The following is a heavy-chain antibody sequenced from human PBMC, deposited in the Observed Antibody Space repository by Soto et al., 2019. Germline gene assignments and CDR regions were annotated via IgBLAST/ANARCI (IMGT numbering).Heavy chain of an antibody. Sequence: QVQLQQWGAGLLKPSETLSLTCAVYGGSFSGYYWSWIRQPPGKGLEWIGEINHSGSTNYNPSLKSRVTISVDTSKNQFSLKLSSVTAADTAVYYCARVFPQGRGVPAVSSNYYYGMDVWGQGTTVTVSS. CDR3: ARVFPQGRGVPAVSSNYYYGMDV. CDR2: INHSGST. CDR1: GGSFSGYY. V-gene: IGHV4-34*01. J-gene: IGHJ6*02. D-gene: IGHD2-2*01.